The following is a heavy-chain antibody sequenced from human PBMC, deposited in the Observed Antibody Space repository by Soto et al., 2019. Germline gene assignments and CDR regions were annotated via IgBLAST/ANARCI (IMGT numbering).Heavy chain of an antibody. CDR3: ARAFGGYCGGDCYFDY. V-gene: IGHV3-23*01. Sequence: GGSLRLSCAASGFTFSSYAMSWVRQAPGKGLEWVSAISGSGGSTYYADSVKGRFAISRDNSKNTLYLQMNSLRAEDTAVYYCARAFGGYCGGDCYFDYWGQGTLVTVSS. CDR2: ISGSGGST. D-gene: IGHD2-21*02. J-gene: IGHJ4*02. CDR1: GFTFSSYA.